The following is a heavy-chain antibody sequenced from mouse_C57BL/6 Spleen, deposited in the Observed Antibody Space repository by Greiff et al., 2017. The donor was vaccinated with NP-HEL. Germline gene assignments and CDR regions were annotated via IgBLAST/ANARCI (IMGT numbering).Heavy chain of an antibody. V-gene: IGHV1-69*01. Sequence: QVQLQQSGAELVMPGASVKLSCKASGYTFTSYWMHWVKQRPGQGLEWIGEIDPSDSYTNYNQKFKGKSTLTVDKSSSTAYMQLSSLTAEDSAVYYGARAVVATSSYFDYWGQGTTLTVSS. CDR3: ARAVVATSSYFDY. CDR2: IDPSDSYT. CDR1: GYTFTSYW. J-gene: IGHJ2*01. D-gene: IGHD1-1*01.